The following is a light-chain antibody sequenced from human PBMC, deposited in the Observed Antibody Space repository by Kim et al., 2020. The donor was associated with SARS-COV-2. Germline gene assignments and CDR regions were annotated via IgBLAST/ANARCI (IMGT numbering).Light chain of an antibody. CDR2: DIT. CDR1: SSDIGDSKH. J-gene: IGLJ2*01. Sequence: QSALTQPASLSGSRGQSITISCSGSSSDIGDSKHVCWYQQHPGKAPKLIIYDITNRPSGLSSRFSGSKSGNTASLTISGLQGEDEAVYYCSSYTTSGTLVFGGGTQLTVL. V-gene: IGLV2-14*03. CDR3: SSYTTSGTLV.